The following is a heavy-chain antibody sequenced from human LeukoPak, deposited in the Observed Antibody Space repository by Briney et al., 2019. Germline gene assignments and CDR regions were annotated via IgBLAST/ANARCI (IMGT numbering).Heavy chain of an antibody. J-gene: IGHJ4*02. CDR2: IWSDGSNK. CDR3: ARDLNWGFDY. CDR1: GFTFSSYG. Sequence: PGGSLALSCAPSGFTFSSYGMHWVRKAPGKGQEWVAVIWSDGSNKYYADSVKGRFTIARDNSKNTLYLQMNSLRDEDTAVYYCARDLNWGFDYWGQGTLASVSS. D-gene: IGHD3-16*01. V-gene: IGHV3-33*01.